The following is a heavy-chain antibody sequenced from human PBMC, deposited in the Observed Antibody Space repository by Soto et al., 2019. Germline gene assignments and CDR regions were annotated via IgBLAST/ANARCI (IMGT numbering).Heavy chain of an antibody. Sequence: QVQLQESGPGLVKPSETLSLTCTVSGGPVRSSYWSWIRQPPGKGLEWIGYIFYGGGANYSPSLKRRVTISFDTSKNQLSLKLSSVAAADTAVYYCAARNEGGSGYRIIWYPPCLSYMVVWVKGTAVTVSS. CDR3: AARNEGGSGYRIIWYPPCLSYMVV. D-gene: IGHD6-13*01. CDR1: GGPVRSSY. V-gene: IGHV4-59*02. J-gene: IGHJ6*03. CDR2: IFYGGGA.